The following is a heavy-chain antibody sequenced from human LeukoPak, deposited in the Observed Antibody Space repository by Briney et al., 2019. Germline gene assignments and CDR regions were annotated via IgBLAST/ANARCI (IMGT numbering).Heavy chain of an antibody. CDR1: GFTFSSYW. D-gene: IGHD3-10*01. V-gene: IGHV3-74*01. Sequence: GGSLRLSCAASGFTFSSYWMHWVRQAPGKGLVWVSRINSDGSSRFYADSVKGRFTISRDNAKNTLYLQMNSLRAEDTAVYYCAKAWGYGSGSYYKTCFDYWGQGTLVTVSS. CDR2: INSDGSSR. CDR3: AKAWGYGSGSYYKTCFDY. J-gene: IGHJ4*02.